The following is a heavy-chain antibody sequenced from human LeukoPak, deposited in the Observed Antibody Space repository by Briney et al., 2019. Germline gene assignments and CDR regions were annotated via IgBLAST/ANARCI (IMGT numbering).Heavy chain of an antibody. J-gene: IGHJ6*04. CDR1: GFTFSTYN. Sequence: GGSLRLSCAASGFTFSTYNMNWVRQAPGKGLEWVSSISTDSIYIYYADSVQGRLTIYRDNAKNSLYLQMNSLRDEDTAVYYCAELGITMIGGVWGKGTTVTISS. CDR3: AELGITMIGGV. V-gene: IGHV3-21*01. CDR2: ISTDSIYI. D-gene: IGHD3-10*02.